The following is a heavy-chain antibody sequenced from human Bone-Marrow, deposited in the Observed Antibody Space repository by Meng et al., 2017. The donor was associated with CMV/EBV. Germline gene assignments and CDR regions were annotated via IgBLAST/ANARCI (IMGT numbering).Heavy chain of an antibody. Sequence: GESLKISCAASGFTFSSSGMHWVRPAPGKGLEWVAFIRYDETNKYYADSVKGRFTIYKDKSKNTLYLQMNSLRAEDTAVYYCAKGVLGYCSSTSCLPYYYYGMDVWGQGTTVTFSS. CDR1: GFTFSSSG. J-gene: IGHJ6*02. CDR3: AKGVLGYCSSTSCLPYYYYGMDV. V-gene: IGHV3-30*02. CDR2: IRYDETNK. D-gene: IGHD2-2*01.